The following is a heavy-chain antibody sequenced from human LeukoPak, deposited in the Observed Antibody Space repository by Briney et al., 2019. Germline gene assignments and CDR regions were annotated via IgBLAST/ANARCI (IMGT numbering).Heavy chain of an antibody. D-gene: IGHD6-19*01. Sequence: GGSLSLSCAASGFTFSDYSMNWVRQAPGKGLEWVSSISSSSYYIYYADSVKGRFTISRDNAKSSLYLQMNSLRAEDTAVYYCARDKSFEAVAVSGYFDYWGQGTLVTVSS. CDR2: ISSSSYYI. V-gene: IGHV3-21*01. J-gene: IGHJ4*02. CDR1: GFTFSDYS. CDR3: ARDKSFEAVAVSGYFDY.